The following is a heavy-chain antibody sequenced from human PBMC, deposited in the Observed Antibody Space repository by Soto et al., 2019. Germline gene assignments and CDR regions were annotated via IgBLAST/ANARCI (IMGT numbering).Heavy chain of an antibody. CDR1: GFTFSSHE. CDR2: IGTAGDT. CDR3: ERRCSSTSCSETRGAFDI. D-gene: IGHD2-2*01. V-gene: IGHV3-13*01. J-gene: IGHJ3*02. Sequence: GGSLRLSCAASGFTFSSHEMHWVRQGPGKGLEWVSAIGTAGDTYYLDSVKSRFTISRENAKNSLYLQMNSLRAGDTAVYYCERRCSSTSCSETRGAFDIWGQGTMVTVSS.